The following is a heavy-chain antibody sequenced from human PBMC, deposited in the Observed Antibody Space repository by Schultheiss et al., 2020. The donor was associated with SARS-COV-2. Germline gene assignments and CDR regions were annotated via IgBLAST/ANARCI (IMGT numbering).Heavy chain of an antibody. CDR1: GFTFDDYA. Sequence: SLKISCAASGFTFDDYAMHWVRQAPGKGLEWVSGISWNSGSIGYADSVKGRFTISRDNAKNSLYLQMNSLRAEDTALYYCAKGRDRIAVAGSLDYWGQGTLVTVSS. D-gene: IGHD6-19*01. J-gene: IGHJ4*02. CDR2: ISWNSGSI. V-gene: IGHV3-9*01. CDR3: AKGRDRIAVAGSLDY.